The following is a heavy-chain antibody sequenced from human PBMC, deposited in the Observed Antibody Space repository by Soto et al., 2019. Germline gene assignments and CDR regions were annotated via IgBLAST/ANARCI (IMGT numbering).Heavy chain of an antibody. J-gene: IGHJ4*02. D-gene: IGHD3-16*01. CDR1: GGSIRSYY. Sequence: PSETLSLTYSVSGGSIRSYYWSWIRQPPGKGLEWIGYIYYSGSTNYNPSLKSRVTISVDTSKNQFSLKLSSVTAADTAVYYCARRWGDYFDYWGQGTLVTVSS. V-gene: IGHV4-59*08. CDR3: ARRWGDYFDY. CDR2: IYYSGST.